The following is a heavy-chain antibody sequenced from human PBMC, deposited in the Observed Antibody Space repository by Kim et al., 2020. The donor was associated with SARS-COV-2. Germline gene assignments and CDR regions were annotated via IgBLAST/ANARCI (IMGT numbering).Heavy chain of an antibody. Sequence: ADSVKSRFTISRDDSKSTLYLQMDSLRAEDTAVYYCAKEPQRSSWYYFDYWGRGTLVTVSS. V-gene: IGHV3-23*01. J-gene: IGHJ4*02. D-gene: IGHD6-13*01. CDR3: AKEPQRSSWYYFDY.